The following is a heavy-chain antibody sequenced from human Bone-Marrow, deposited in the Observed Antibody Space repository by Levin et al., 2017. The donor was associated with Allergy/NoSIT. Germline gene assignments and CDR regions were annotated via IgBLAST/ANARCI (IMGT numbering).Heavy chain of an antibody. V-gene: IGHV3-73*01. CDR1: GFIFSDSA. CDR2: IRSKANNYAT. CDR3: TRLQEAGPVEGLFDY. J-gene: IGHJ4*02. Sequence: PSQTLSLTCAASGFIFSDSAMHWVRQASGKGLEWVGRIRSKANNYATAYAASVKGRFTISRDDSKNTAFLQMNSLETEDTAVYYCTRLQEAGPVEGLFDYWGQGALVAVSS. D-gene: IGHD5-24*01.